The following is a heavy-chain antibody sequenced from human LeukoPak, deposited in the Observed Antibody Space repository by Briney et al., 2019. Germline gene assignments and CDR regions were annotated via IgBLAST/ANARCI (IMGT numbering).Heavy chain of an antibody. V-gene: IGHV3-23*01. Sequence: PGGSLRLSCAVSGFTFGSYAMSWVRQAPGKGLEWVSAISGGGDSTYCADSVKGRFAISRDNSKNTLYLQMNSLRAGDTAVYYCAKMGDTAMDYFDYWGQGTLVTVSS. CDR2: ISGGGDST. CDR3: AKMGDTAMDYFDY. J-gene: IGHJ4*02. CDR1: GFTFGSYA. D-gene: IGHD5-18*01.